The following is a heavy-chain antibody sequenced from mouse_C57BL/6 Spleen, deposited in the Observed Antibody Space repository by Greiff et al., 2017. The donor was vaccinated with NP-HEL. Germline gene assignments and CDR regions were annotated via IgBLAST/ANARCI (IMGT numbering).Heavy chain of an antibody. J-gene: IGHJ4*01. V-gene: IGHV3-6*01. CDR2: ISYDGSN. Sequence: EESGPGLVKPSQSLSLTCSVTGYSITSGYYWNWIRQFPGNKLEWMGYISYDGSNNYNPSLKNRISITRDTSKNQFFLKLNSVTTEDTATYYCARDGLTYAMDYWGQGTSVTVSS. CDR1: GYSITSGYY. D-gene: IGHD1-1*01. CDR3: ARDGLTYAMDY.